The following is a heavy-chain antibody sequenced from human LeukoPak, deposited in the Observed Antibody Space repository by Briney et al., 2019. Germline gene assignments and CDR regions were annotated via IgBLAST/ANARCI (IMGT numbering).Heavy chain of an antibody. J-gene: IGHJ5*02. CDR3: ARYTLVATITFNTGFTQNWFDP. CDR2: IYYSGST. Sequence: SETLSLTCTVSGGSISSSSYYWGLIRQPPGEGLEWIGSIYYSGSTYYNPSLKSRVTISVDTSKNQFPLKLSSVTAADTAVYYCARYTLVATITFNTGFTQNWFDPWGQGTLVTVSS. V-gene: IGHV4-39*01. CDR1: GGSISSSSYY. D-gene: IGHD5-12*01.